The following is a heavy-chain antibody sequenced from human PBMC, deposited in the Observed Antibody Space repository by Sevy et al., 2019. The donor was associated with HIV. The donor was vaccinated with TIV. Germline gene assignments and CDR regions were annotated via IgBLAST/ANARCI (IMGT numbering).Heavy chain of an antibody. CDR3: ASNRGSAHYYDSSGHERAFDI. CDR2: ISAYNGNT. V-gene: IGHV1-18*01. J-gene: IGHJ3*02. D-gene: IGHD3-22*01. CDR1: GYTFTSYG. Sequence: ASVKVSCKASGYTFTSYGISWVRQAPGQGLEWMGWISAYNGNTNYAQKLQGRVTMTTDTSTSTAYMELRSLRPDDTAVYYCASNRGSAHYYDSSGHERAFDIWGQGTMVTVSS.